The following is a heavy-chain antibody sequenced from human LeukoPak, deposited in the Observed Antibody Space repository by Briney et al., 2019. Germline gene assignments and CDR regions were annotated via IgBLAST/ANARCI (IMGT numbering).Heavy chain of an antibody. CDR1: GGSISSGGYS. CDR3: ARGASVVVNTYYFDY. D-gene: IGHD3-22*01. V-gene: IGHV4-30-2*01. Sequence: PSETLSLTCAVSGGSISSGGYSWSWIRQPPGKGLEWIGYIYHSGSTYYNPSLKSRVTISVDRSKNQFSLKLSSVTAADTAVYYCARGASVVVNTYYFDYWGQGTLVTVSS. CDR2: IYHSGST. J-gene: IGHJ4*02.